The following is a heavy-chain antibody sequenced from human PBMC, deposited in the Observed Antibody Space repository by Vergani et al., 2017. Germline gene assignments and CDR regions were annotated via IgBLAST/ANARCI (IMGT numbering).Heavy chain of an antibody. CDR1: GFTFSSYE. CDR3: ARGSQVVPAAPEDY. V-gene: IGHV3-48*03. J-gene: IGHJ4*02. D-gene: IGHD2-2*01. Sequence: EVQLVESGGGLVQPGGSLRLSCAASGFTFSSYEMNRVRQAPGKGLEWGSYISSSGFTIYYADSVKGRFTISRDNAKDSLYLQMNSLRAEDTAVYYCARGSQVVPAAPEDYWGQGTLVTVSS. CDR2: ISSSGFTI.